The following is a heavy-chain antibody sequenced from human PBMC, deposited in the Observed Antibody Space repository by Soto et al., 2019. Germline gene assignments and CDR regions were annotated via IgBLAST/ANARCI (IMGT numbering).Heavy chain of an antibody. J-gene: IGHJ4*02. CDR2: IYPGDSDT. Sequence: GSLKLFCKGSGYSFTSYCIGWVREMPGKGLEWMGIIYPGDSDTRYSPSFQGQVTISADKSISTAYLQWSSLKASDTAMYYCARHPGPFDYCGQGTLVTVSS. D-gene: IGHD2-8*02. V-gene: IGHV5-51*01. CDR3: ARHPGPFDY. CDR1: GYSFTSYC.